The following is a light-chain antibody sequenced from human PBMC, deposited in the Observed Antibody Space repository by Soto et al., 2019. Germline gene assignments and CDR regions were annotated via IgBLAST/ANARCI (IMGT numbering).Light chain of an antibody. Sequence: DIVLTQSPGTLSLSPGERATLSCRASQSVSSSYLAWYQQKPGQAPRLLIYGASSRATGIPDRFSGSGAGTDFTLTISRLEPEDVAVYYCKQYGGSPSLGQGTKVEIK. CDR3: KQYGGSPS. CDR1: QSVSSSY. CDR2: GAS. J-gene: IGKJ1*01. V-gene: IGKV3-20*01.